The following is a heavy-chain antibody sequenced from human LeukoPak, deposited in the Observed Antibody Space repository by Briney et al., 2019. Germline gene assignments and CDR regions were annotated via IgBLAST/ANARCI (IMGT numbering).Heavy chain of an antibody. CDR2: IFQSGTT. CDR3: ARDNGSGYTFGYEHYYYYIDV. D-gene: IGHD5-18*01. J-gene: IGHJ6*03. V-gene: IGHV4-30-2*01. CDR1: GDSISSGGYY. Sequence: SETLSLTCNVFGDSISSGGYYWTWIRQPPGQGLEWFGYIFQSGTTHYNPSLMSRVTMSVDRSKNLFSLEVKSLTAADTAMYYCARDNGSGYTFGYEHYYYYIDVWGKGTTVTVSS.